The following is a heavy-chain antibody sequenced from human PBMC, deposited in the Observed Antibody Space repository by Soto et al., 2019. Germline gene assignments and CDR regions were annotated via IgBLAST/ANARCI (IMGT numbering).Heavy chain of an antibody. Sequence: WGSLRLSCAASGFTFSSYAMSWVRQAPGKGLEWVSAISGSGGSTYYADSVKGRFTISRDNSKNTLYLQMNSLRAEDTAVYYCASQRARGSGELYRYWGQGTLVTVSS. D-gene: IGHD3-10*01. J-gene: IGHJ4*02. CDR1: GFTFSSYA. CDR2: ISGSGGST. CDR3: ASQRARGSGELYRY. V-gene: IGHV3-23*01.